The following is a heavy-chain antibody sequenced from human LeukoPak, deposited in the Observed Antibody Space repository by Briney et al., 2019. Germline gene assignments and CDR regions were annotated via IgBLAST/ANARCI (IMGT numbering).Heavy chain of an antibody. Sequence: SETLSLTCTVSGGSISSGDYYWRWIRQPPGKGLEWNGYIYYSGSTYYNPSLKSRVTISVDTSKNQFSLKLSSVTAADTAVYYCARGITMVRGVIPDRFDYWGQGTLVTVSS. J-gene: IGHJ4*02. CDR3: ARGITMVRGVIPDRFDY. V-gene: IGHV4-30-4*01. CDR2: IYYSGST. CDR1: GGSISSGDYY. D-gene: IGHD3-10*01.